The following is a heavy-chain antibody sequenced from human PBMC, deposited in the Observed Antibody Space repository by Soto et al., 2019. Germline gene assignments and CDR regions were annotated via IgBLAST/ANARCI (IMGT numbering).Heavy chain of an antibody. CDR2: IYYSGST. CDR1: GDSISLYY. V-gene: IGHV4-59*01. J-gene: IGHJ4*02. CDR3: AKNNGRENYYDSSVYWSYFDY. D-gene: IGHD3-22*01. Sequence: SETLSLTCTVSGDSISLYYWNCIRQPPGKGLEWIGYIYYSGSTNYNPSLKSRVTISVDTSKNQFSLKLSSLTAADTAVYYCAKNNGRENYYDSSVYWSYFDYWGQETLVTVSS.